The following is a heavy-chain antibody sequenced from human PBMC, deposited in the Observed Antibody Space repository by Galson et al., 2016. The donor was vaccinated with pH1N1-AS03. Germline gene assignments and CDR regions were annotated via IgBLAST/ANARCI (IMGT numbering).Heavy chain of an antibody. Sequence: SLRLSCAASGFIFSNHGMHWACQAPGKGPEFVARISSDGGSSYYADSVKARFTISRDNSKNTLYLQMDSLRVEDTAVYYCERAGGYWGQGTLVTVSS. V-gene: IGHV3-64*02. CDR2: ISSDGGSS. J-gene: IGHJ4*02. CDR3: ERAGGY. CDR1: GFIFSNHG.